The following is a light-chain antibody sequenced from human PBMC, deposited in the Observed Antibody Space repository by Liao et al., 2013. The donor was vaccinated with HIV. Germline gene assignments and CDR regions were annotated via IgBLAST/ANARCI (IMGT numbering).Light chain of an antibody. V-gene: IGLV3-21*01. Sequence: SYVLTQPPSVSVAPGKTARITCGGNNIGSKSVHWYQQKPGQAPVLVIYYDSDRPSGIPERFSGSNSGNTATLTISRVEAGDEADYYCQVWDSRVLFGGGTKLTVL. CDR3: QVWDSRVL. CDR1: NIGSKS. J-gene: IGLJ2*01. CDR2: YDS.